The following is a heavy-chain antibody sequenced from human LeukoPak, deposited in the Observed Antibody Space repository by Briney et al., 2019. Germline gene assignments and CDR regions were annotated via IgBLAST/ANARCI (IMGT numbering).Heavy chain of an antibody. CDR1: GYSFTIYW. CDR3: ARRYYYDSSGYSGAFDI. CDR2: IYPGDSDT. Sequence: GESLKISCKGSGYSFTIYWIGWVRQMPGKGLEWMGIIYPGDSDTRYSPSFQGQVTISADKSISTAYLQWSSLKASDTAMYYCARRYYYDSSGYSGAFDIWGQGTMVTVSS. J-gene: IGHJ3*02. D-gene: IGHD3-22*01. V-gene: IGHV5-51*03.